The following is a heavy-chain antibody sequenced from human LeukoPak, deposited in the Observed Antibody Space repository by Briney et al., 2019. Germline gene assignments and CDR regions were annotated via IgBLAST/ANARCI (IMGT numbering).Heavy chain of an antibody. CDR3: ARGPPRNRVHYYYYGMDV. V-gene: IGHV3-30*04. CDR2: ISYDGSNK. CDR1: GFTFSSYA. Sequence: ESGGGVVQPGRSLRLSCAASGFTFSSYAMHWVRQAPGKGLEWVAVISYDGSNKYYADSVKGRFTISRDNSKNTLYLQMNSLRAEDTAVYYCARGPPRNRVHYYYYGMDVWGKGTTVTVSS. J-gene: IGHJ6*04.